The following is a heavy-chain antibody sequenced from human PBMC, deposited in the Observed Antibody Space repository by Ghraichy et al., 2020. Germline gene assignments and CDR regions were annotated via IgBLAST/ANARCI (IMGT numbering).Heavy chain of an antibody. D-gene: IGHD3-10*01. V-gene: IGHV4-39*01. Sequence: SETLSLTCTVSGGSISSSSYYWGWIRQPPGKGLEWIGSIYYSGSGSTYYNPSLKSRVPISVDTSKNQFSLKLSSVTAADTAVYYCASMIRGLNDYWGQGTLVTVSS. CDR3: ASMIRGLNDY. J-gene: IGHJ4*02. CDR2: IYYSGSGST. CDR1: GGSISSSSYY.